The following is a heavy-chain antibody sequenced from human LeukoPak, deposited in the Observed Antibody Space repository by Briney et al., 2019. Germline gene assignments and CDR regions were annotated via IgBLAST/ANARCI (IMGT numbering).Heavy chain of an antibody. Sequence: AASVRVSCKASGYTFTDDYMHWVRQAPGQGLEWMGRIIPILGIANYAQKFQGRVTITADKSTSTAYMELSSLRSEDTAVYYCARQGYYGSGRRGPRAFDIRGQGTMVTVSS. CDR2: IIPILGIA. J-gene: IGHJ3*02. CDR3: ARQGYYGSGRRGPRAFDI. V-gene: IGHV1-69*02. CDR1: GYTFTDDY. D-gene: IGHD3-10*01.